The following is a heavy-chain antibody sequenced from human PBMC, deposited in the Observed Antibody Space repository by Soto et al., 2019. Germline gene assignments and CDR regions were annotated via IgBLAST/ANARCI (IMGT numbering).Heavy chain of an antibody. J-gene: IGHJ5*02. CDR1: GAPINSDY. D-gene: IGHD5-12*01. CDR3: ARFTYKSGFNWFDP. CDR2: IYHIGST. Sequence: SETLSLTCTVSGAPINSDYWSWIRQSPGKGLEWIGYIYHIGSTDYNPSLKSRVTISIDKSKNQLSLNLRSVTAADTAVYFCARFTYKSGFNWFDPWGQGTQVTVSS. V-gene: IGHV4-59*01.